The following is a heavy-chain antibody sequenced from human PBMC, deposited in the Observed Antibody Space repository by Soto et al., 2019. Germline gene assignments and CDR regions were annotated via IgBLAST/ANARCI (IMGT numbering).Heavy chain of an antibody. CDR1: GFTFSSYS. Sequence: EVQLVESGGGLVQPGGSLRLSCAASGFTFSSYSMNWVRQAPGKGLEWVSYISSSSSTIYYADSVKGRFTISRDNAKNSLYLQMNSLRAEDTAVYYCARESLDYGDYPDYFDYWGQGTLVTVSS. J-gene: IGHJ4*02. CDR2: ISSSSSTI. V-gene: IGHV3-48*01. D-gene: IGHD4-17*01. CDR3: ARESLDYGDYPDYFDY.